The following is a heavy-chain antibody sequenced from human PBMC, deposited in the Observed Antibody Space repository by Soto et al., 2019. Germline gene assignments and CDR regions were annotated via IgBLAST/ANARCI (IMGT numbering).Heavy chain of an antibody. CDR3: ALSPGSSGWYGGFDY. CDR2: ISAYNGNT. D-gene: IGHD6-19*01. V-gene: IGHV1-18*01. J-gene: IGHJ4*02. Sequence: QVQLVQSGAEVKKPGASVKVSCKASGYTFTSYGISWVRQAPGQGLEWMGWISAYNGNTNYAQKLQGRVTMTTDTPTSTAYRELRSLRSDDTAVYYCALSPGSSGWYGGFDYWGQGTLVTVSS. CDR1: GYTFTSYG.